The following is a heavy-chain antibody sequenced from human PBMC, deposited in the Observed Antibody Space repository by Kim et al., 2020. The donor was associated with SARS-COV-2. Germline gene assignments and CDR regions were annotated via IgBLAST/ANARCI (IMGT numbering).Heavy chain of an antibody. Sequence: SETLSLTCTVSGGSISSGGYYWSWIRQHPGKGLEWIGYIYYSGSTYYNPSLKSRVTISVDTSKNQFSLKLSSVTAADTAVYYCASFWVRGMYYGSGSPPPSPFDYWGQGTLVTVSS. CDR1: GGSISSGGYY. CDR3: ASFWVRGMYYGSGSPPPSPFDY. V-gene: IGHV4-31*03. J-gene: IGHJ4*02. D-gene: IGHD3-10*01. CDR2: IYYSGST.